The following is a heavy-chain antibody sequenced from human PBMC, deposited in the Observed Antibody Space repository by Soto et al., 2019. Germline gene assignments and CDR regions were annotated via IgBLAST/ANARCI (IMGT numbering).Heavy chain of an antibody. CDR1: GYIFTSYR. CDR2: VSAYNGNT. V-gene: IGHV1-18*01. D-gene: IGHD3-10*01. Sequence: QVQLVQSGAEVKRPGDSVKVSCKASGYIFTSYRIAWVRQAPGQGLEWMGCVSAYNGNTNYAQKFQGRVTMTTATSTNTAYMELRSLRSDDRAVYYCATHGSGSFWGQGTLVTVSS. CDR3: ATHGSGSF. J-gene: IGHJ4*02.